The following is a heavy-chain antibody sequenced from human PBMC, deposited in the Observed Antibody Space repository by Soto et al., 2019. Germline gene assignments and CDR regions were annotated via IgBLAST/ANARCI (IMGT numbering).Heavy chain of an antibody. V-gene: IGHV3-7*01. CDR3: ARGVH. CDR2: IKHDGSEK. D-gene: IGHD6-6*01. CDR1: GFTFSSDW. Sequence: EVQLVESGGGLVQPGGSLRLSCAASGFTFSSDWMSWVRQAPGRGLEWVANIKHDGSEKYYVDSVMDRFTISRDNAKNPLSLQMNSLRDEDTAVYYCARGVHWGQGTRVTVSS. J-gene: IGHJ4*02.